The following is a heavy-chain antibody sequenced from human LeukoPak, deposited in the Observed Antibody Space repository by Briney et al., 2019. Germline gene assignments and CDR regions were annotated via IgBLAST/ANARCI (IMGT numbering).Heavy chain of an antibody. D-gene: IGHD2-2*03. Sequence: PSETLSLTRTVSGGPISSYYWRWIPQPPGKGLEWFGYIYYSGSTNYNPSLKSRVTISVDTSKNQFSLKLSSVTAADTAVYYCARLGGYCSSTSCYRYYYYYMDVWGKGTTVTVSS. CDR1: GGPISSYY. CDR3: ARLGGYCSSTSCYRYYYYYMDV. V-gene: IGHV4-59*08. J-gene: IGHJ6*03. CDR2: IYYSGST.